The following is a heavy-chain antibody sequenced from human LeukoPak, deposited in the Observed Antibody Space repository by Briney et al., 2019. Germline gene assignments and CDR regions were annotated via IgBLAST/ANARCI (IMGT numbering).Heavy chain of an antibody. J-gene: IGHJ4*02. D-gene: IGHD3-9*01. Sequence: PSETLSLTCAVYGGSFSGYYWSWIRQPPGKGLEWIGEINHSGSTNYNPSLKSRVTISVDTSKNQFSLKLSSVTAADTAVYYCARGGLRYFDRSYYFDYWGQGTLVTVSS. CDR2: INHSGST. CDR1: GGSFSGYY. CDR3: ARGGLRYFDRSYYFDY. V-gene: IGHV4-34*01.